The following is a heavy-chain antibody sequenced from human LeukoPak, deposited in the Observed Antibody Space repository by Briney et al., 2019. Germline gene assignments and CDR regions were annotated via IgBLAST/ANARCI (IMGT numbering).Heavy chain of an antibody. V-gene: IGHV4-59*01. CDR2: IYYSGST. J-gene: IGHJ4*02. CDR1: GGSISSYY. CDR3: ARDLGRVRDTSGYYT. Sequence: PSETLSLTCTVSGGSISSYYWSWIRQPPGRGLDLIGSIYYSGSTNYNPSLKSRVTISVDTSKNQFSLKLSSVTAADTAVYYCARDLGRVRDTSGYYTWGQGTLVTVSS. D-gene: IGHD3-22*01.